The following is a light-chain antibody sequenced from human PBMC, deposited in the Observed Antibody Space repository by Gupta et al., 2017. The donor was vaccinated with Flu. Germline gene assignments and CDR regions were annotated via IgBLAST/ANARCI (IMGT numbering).Light chain of an antibody. J-gene: IGKJ4*01. CDR2: GAS. V-gene: IGKV3-20*01. CDR1: QSVSSGF. Sequence: IVLTQSPGPLSLSPGERATLSCRASQSVSSGFLAWYQQKPGQAPRLLMYGASSRATGVPDRFSGRGSGTDFTLTISRLEPEDSAVYYCQQYGSSPELTFGGGTKVEIK. CDR3: QQYGSSPELT.